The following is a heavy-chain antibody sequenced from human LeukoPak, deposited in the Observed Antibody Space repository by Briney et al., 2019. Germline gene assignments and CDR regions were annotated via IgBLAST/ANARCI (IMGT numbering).Heavy chain of an antibody. CDR2: IYTSGST. J-gene: IGHJ6*03. CDR3: AREPSYGDYVGYYYYYYMDV. V-gene: IGHV4-4*07. D-gene: IGHD4-17*01. Sequence: SETLSLTCTVSGGSISSYYWSWIRQPAGKGLEWIGRIYTSGSTNYNPSLKSRVTMSVDTSKDQFSLKLSSVTAADTAVYYCAREPSYGDYVGYYYYYYMDVWGKGTTVTVSS. CDR1: GGSISSYY.